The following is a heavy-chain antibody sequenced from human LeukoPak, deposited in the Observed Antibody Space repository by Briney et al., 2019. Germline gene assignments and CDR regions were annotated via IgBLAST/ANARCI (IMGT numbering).Heavy chain of an antibody. CDR1: GFTFSSYA. CDR3: AGSSGYYYRN. V-gene: IGHV3-23*01. Sequence: GGSLRLSCAASGFTFSSYAMRWVRQAPGKGLECVSAISDRGDITKYADSVKGRFTISRDNSKNTLYLQMDSLRVEDAAVYYCAGSSGYYYRNWGQGTLVTVSS. J-gene: IGHJ4*02. D-gene: IGHD3-22*01. CDR2: ISDRGDIT.